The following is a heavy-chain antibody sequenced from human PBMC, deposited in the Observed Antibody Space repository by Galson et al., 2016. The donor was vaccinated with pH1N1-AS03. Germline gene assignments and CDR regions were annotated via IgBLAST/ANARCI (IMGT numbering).Heavy chain of an antibody. CDR2: INTDSGVT. J-gene: IGHJ6*02. CDR3: ARDPRGPCTSATCPTTYYFGMDV. CDR1: GYIFTGFY. V-gene: IGHV1-2*04. Sequence: CKASGYIFTGFYVHWVRQAPGQGLEWMGWINTDSGVTNYAQKFEAWVTMTRDTSVSTAYMELYGLKSDDTAVYYCARDPRGPCTSATCPTTYYFGMDVWGQGTTVIVS. D-gene: IGHD2-2*01.